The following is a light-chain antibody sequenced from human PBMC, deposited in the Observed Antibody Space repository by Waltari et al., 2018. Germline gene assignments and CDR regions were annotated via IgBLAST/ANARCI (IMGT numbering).Light chain of an antibody. CDR1: QGISSY. V-gene: IGKV1-9*01. J-gene: IGKJ5*01. Sequence: DIQLTQSLSFLSASVGDRVTITCRASQGISSYLAWYQQKPGKAPKLLIYSASTLQSGVPSRFSGSGSGTEFTLTISSLQPEDFATYYCQQLNSYPITFGQGTRLEIK. CDR3: QQLNSYPIT. CDR2: SAS.